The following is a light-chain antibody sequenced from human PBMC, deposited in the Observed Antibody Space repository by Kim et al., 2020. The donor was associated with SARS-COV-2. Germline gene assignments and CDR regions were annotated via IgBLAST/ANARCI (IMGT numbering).Light chain of an antibody. CDR2: KAS. CDR1: QNIGNL. Sequence: DIQMTQSPSTLSASVGDGVTITCRASQNIGNLLAWYQQRPGKAPKLLIYKASSLEEGVPSRFSGSGSGTEFTLAISSLQPDDFATYYCQHYNRVCTFGQGTKVDIK. CDR3: QHYNRVCT. J-gene: IGKJ2*02. V-gene: IGKV1-5*03.